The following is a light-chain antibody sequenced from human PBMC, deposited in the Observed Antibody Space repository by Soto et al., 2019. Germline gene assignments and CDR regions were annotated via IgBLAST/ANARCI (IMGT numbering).Light chain of an antibody. CDR3: QQYHYWPIT. CDR2: GAS. CDR1: QNISSY. J-gene: IGKJ5*01. Sequence: LVLTQSPSTMCLSPRKTATLSSRASQNISSYLIWYQQKPGQAPRLILYGASTRATGFPARFSGSGSGTEFTLTISSLQSEDFAVYLCQQYHYWPITFGQGTRL. V-gene: IGKV3-15*01.